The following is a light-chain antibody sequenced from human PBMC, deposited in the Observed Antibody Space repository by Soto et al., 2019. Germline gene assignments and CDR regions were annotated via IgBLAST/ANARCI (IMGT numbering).Light chain of an antibody. CDR2: EVN. V-gene: IGLV2-14*01. Sequence: QSALTQPASVSGSPRQSITISCTGASSDVGSYTYVSWYQQHPGKAPKLMIYEVNNRPSGVSNRFSGSKSGNTASLTISGLPAEDEADYYCSSYTSSSTLYVFGTGTKVTVL. CDR3: SSYTSSSTLYV. CDR1: SSDVGSYTY. J-gene: IGLJ1*01.